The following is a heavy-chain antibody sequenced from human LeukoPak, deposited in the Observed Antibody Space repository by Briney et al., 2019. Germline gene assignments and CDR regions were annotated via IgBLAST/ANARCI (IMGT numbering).Heavy chain of an antibody. Sequence: SGTLSLTCTVSAGSISSYYWSWIRQPPGKGLEWIGYIYYSGSTNYNPSLKSRVTISVDTSKNQFSLKLSSVTAADTAVYYCARVDEELHFDYWGQGTLVTVSS. V-gene: IGHV4-59*01. CDR3: ARVDEELHFDY. CDR1: AGSISSYY. CDR2: IYYSGST. J-gene: IGHJ4*02. D-gene: IGHD1-26*01.